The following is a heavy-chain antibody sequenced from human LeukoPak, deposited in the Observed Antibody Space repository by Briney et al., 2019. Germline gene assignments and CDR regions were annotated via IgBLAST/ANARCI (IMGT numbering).Heavy chain of an antibody. CDR3: ARDAKWDFDY. J-gene: IGHJ4*02. V-gene: IGHV3-48*02. Sequence: GGSLRLSWAASVFSFSTYSMNWVRQAPGKGLEWVSYISTGTILYADSVKGRFTISRDNAKNSLFLQMNSLRDEDTAVYYCARDAKWDFDYWGQGTLVTVSS. CDR2: ISTGTI. D-gene: IGHD1-26*01. CDR1: VFSFSTYS.